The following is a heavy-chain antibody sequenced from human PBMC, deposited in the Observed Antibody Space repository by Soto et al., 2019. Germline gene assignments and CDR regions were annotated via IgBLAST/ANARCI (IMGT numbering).Heavy chain of an antibody. CDR2: IYSGGYT. CDR1: GFTVSNNY. D-gene: IGHD3-10*01. V-gene: IGHV3-53*01. J-gene: IGHJ4*02. CDR3: ASRAGGGGY. Sequence: EVQLVESGGGLIQPGGSLRLSCAVSGFTVSNNYMSWVRQAPGKGLEGVSVIYSGGYTAYGDSVKGRFTISRDNSKNTLNPQMQTQGAGGTAGFYVASRAGGGGYWGQGTLVTVSS.